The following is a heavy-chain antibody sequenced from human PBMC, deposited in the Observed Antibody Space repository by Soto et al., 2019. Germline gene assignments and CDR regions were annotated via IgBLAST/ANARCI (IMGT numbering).Heavy chain of an antibody. CDR1: GFTFSSYA. V-gene: IGHV3-23*01. Sequence: EVQLLESGGGLVQPGGSLRLSCAASGFTFSSYAMSWVRQAPGKGLEWVSAISGSGGSTYYADSVKGRFTISRDNSKNTHHLQRTSLRADDTAVYYCAKYWGDFGSGYRADPRKWYFDLWGRGTLVTVSS. J-gene: IGHJ2*01. D-gene: IGHD3-3*01. CDR2: ISGSGGST. CDR3: AKYWGDFGSGYRADPRKWYFDL.